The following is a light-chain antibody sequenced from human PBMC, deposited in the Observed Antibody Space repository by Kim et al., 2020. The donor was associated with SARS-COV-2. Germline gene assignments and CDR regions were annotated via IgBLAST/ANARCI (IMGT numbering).Light chain of an antibody. J-gene: IGLJ2*01. Sequence: SYELTQPLSVSVALGQTARITCGGNNIVRKNVHWYQQKAGQAPVLVIYRDDTRPSGIPERFSGSNSGNTATLTISRAQAGDEADYYCQVWDSSTVVFGGGTKVTVL. V-gene: IGLV3-9*01. CDR1: NIVRKN. CDR2: RDD. CDR3: QVWDSSTVV.